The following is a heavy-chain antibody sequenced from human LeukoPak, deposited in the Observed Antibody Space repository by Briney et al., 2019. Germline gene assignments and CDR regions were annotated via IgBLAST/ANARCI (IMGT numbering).Heavy chain of an antibody. V-gene: IGHV3-9*01. Sequence: GGSLRLSCAASGFTFDDYAMHWVRQAPGKGLEWVSGISWNSGSIGYADSVKGRFTISRDNAKNSLYLQMNSLRAEDTAVYYCATWDYGFDYWGQGTLVTVSS. J-gene: IGHJ4*02. CDR3: ATWDYGFDY. CDR1: GFTFDDYA. D-gene: IGHD4-17*01. CDR2: ISWNSGSI.